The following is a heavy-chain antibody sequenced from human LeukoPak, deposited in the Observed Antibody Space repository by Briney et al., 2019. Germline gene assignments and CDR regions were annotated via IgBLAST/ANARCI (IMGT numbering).Heavy chain of an antibody. D-gene: IGHD2-2*01. J-gene: IGHJ6*03. Sequence: GASVKVSCKASGGTFSSYAISWVRQAPGQGLEWMGGIIPIFGTANYAQKFQGRVTITADESTSTAYMELSSLRSEDTAVYYCARGGRAYGDIVVVPAAKRYYYMDVWGKGTTVTVSS. CDR3: ARGGRAYGDIVVVPAAKRYYYMDV. CDR1: GGTFSSYA. V-gene: IGHV1-69*13. CDR2: IIPIFGTA.